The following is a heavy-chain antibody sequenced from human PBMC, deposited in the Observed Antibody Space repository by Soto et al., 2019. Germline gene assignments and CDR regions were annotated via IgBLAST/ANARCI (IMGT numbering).Heavy chain of an antibody. J-gene: IGHJ6*02. CDR2: ISAYNGNT. D-gene: IGHD2-21*01. CDR3: AGDSSGENYYYYCMDV. Sequence: GASVKVSCKASGYTFTSYGISWVRQAPGQGLEWMGWISAYNGNTNYAQKLQGRVTMTTDTSTSTAYMELRSLRSDDTAVYYCAGDSSGENYYYYCMDVWGQGTTVTVSS. CDR1: GYTFTSYG. V-gene: IGHV1-18*01.